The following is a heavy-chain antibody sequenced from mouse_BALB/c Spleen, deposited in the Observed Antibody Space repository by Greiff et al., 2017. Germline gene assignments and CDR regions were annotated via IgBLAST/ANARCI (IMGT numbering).Heavy chain of an antibody. Sequence: EVQVVESGPELVKPGASVKISCKASGYSFTGYFMNWVMQSHGKSLEWIGRINPYNGDTFYNQKFKGKATLTVDKSSSTAHMELRSLASEDSAVYYCTRSGAMIAVDYWGQGTTLTVSS. D-gene: IGHD2-4*01. CDR1: GYSFTGYF. V-gene: IGHV1-20*02. CDR2: INPYNGDT. CDR3: TRSGAMIAVDY. J-gene: IGHJ2*01.